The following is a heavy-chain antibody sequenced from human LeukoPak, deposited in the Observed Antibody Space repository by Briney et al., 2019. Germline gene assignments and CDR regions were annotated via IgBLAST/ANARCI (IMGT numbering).Heavy chain of an antibody. D-gene: IGHD2-15*01. CDR1: GFTVSSNY. CDR2: LYSGGGT. CDR3: ARAYCSGGSCYYFDY. Sequence: GGSLRLSCAASGFTVSSNYMSWVRQAPGKGLEWVSVLYSGGGTYYAGSVKGRFTISRDNSKNTLYLQMNSLRAEDTAMYYCARAYCSGGSCYYFDYWGQGTLVTVSS. V-gene: IGHV3-66*02. J-gene: IGHJ4*02.